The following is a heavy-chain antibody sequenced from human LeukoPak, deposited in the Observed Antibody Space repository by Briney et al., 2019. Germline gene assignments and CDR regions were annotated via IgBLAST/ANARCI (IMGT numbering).Heavy chain of an antibody. D-gene: IGHD1-14*01. V-gene: IGHV3-30*03. CDR1: GFTFSSYG. CDR3: ARGGVRRGYYDY. CDR2: ISYDGSNK. J-gene: IGHJ4*02. Sequence: GGSLRLSCAASGFTFSSYGMHWVRQAPGKGLEWVAVISYDGSNKYYADSVKGRFTISRGNAKNSLYLQMNSLRTEDTAVYYCARGGVRRGYYDYWGQGTLVTVSS.